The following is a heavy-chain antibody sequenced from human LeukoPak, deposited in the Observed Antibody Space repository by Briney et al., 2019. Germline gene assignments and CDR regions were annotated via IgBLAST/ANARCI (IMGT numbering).Heavy chain of an antibody. D-gene: IGHD3-10*01. J-gene: IGHJ3*02. CDR3: ASPYYYGSGSYNLGAFDI. V-gene: IGHV3-66*01. Sequence: GGSLRLSCAASGFTVSSNYMSWVRQAPGKGLEWVSVIYSGGSTYCADSVKGRFTISRDNSKNALYLQMNSLSAEDTAVYYCASPYYYGSGSYNLGAFDIWGQGTMVTVSS. CDR2: IYSGGST. CDR1: GFTVSSNY.